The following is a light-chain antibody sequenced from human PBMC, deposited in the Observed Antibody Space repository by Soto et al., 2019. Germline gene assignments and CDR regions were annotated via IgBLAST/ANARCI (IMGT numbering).Light chain of an antibody. V-gene: IGKV3-15*01. CDR3: QQYNDWPPS. CDR2: GAS. J-gene: IGKJ2*03. CDR1: QSVSSN. Sequence: EIVMTQSPATLSVSPGERATLSCRASQSVSSNVAWYQQKPGQAPRLLLYGASTRATGIPARFSGSGSGTEFTLTIGSLQSEDLAVYYCQQYNDWPPSFGQGTNLEIK.